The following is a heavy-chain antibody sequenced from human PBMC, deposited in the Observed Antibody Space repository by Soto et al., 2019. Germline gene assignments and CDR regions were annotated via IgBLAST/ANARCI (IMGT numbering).Heavy chain of an antibody. V-gene: IGHV3-30-3*01. Sequence: GGSLRLSCAASGFTFSSYAMHWVRQAPGKGLEWVAVISYDGSNKYYADSVKGRFTISRDNSKNTLYLQMNSLRAEDTAVYYCARDLVPAATRHSGVWFDPWGQGPLVTVSS. J-gene: IGHJ5*02. CDR1: GFTFSSYA. D-gene: IGHD2-2*01. CDR2: ISYDGSNK. CDR3: ARDLVPAATRHSGVWFDP.